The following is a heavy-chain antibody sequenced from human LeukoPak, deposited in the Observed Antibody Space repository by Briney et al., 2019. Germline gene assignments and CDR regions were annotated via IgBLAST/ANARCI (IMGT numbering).Heavy chain of an antibody. CDR1: GGSISSYY. D-gene: IGHD3-16*01. V-gene: IGHV4-59*08. J-gene: IGHJ4*02. Sequence: SETLSLTCTVSGGSISSYYWSWIRQPPGKGLEWIGYIHYSGSTIYSPSLKSRVTISLDTANNQFSLRLSSVTAADTAVYYCARLIPAYSGSARYYFDFWGQGTQVPVSS. CDR2: IHYSGST. CDR3: ARLIPAYSGSARYYFDF.